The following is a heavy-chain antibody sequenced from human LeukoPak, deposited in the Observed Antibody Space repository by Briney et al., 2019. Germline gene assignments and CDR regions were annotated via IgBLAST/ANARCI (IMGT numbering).Heavy chain of an antibody. CDR2: ISAYNGNT. V-gene: IGHV1-18*01. J-gene: IGHJ5*02. Sequence: GASVKVSCKASGYTFTSYGISWVRQAPGQGLEWMGWISAYNGNTNYAQKLQGRVTMTTDTSTSTAYMELRSLRSDDTAVYYCARVREGIKRNWFDPWGQGTLVTVSP. CDR1: GYTFTSYG. CDR3: ARVREGIKRNWFDP. D-gene: IGHD2-21*01.